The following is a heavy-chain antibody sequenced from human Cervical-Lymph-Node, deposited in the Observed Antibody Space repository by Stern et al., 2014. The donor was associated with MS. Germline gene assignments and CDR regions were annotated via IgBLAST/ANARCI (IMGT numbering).Heavy chain of an antibody. Sequence: EVQLVQSGADLKKPGASLKISCLASGYTFNNYWIRWVRQIPGKGLECIAVIHTGGSDTRYTPSFQGQFTISPAHSISTPYLQWRSLKASDTAMYYCARLGGRGRTMFDTVDYWGQGTLVTVSS. CDR3: ARLGGRGRTMFDTVDY. J-gene: IGHJ4*02. V-gene: IGHV5-51*01. CDR1: GYTFNNYW. CDR2: IHTGGSDT. D-gene: IGHD3-10*01.